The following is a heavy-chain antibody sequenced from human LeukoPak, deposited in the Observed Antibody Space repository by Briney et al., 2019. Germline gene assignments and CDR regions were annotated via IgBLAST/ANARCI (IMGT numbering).Heavy chain of an antibody. V-gene: IGHV4-59*01. J-gene: IGHJ4*02. D-gene: IGHD4-11*01. CDR1: GGSISSYY. CDR3: AGTVTTTNTDDY. Sequence: SETLSLTCTVSGGSISSYYWSWIRQPPGKGLEWIGYIYYSGSTNYNPSLKSRVTISVDTSKNQFSLKLSSVTAADTAVYYCAGTVTTTNTDDYWGQGPWSPSPQ. CDR2: IYYSGST.